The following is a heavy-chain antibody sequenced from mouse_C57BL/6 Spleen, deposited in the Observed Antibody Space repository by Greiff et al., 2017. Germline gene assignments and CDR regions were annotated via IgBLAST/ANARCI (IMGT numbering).Heavy chain of an antibody. D-gene: IGHD1-1*02. Sequence: VQLQQSGPELVKPGASVKISCKASSYAFSSSWMNWVKQRPGKGLEWIGRIYPGDGDTNYNGKFKGKATLTADKSSSTAYMQLSSLTSEDSAVYFCARHYGAYWGQGTLVTVSA. CDR2: IYPGDGDT. CDR3: ARHYGAY. CDR1: SYAFSSSW. V-gene: IGHV1-82*01. J-gene: IGHJ3*01.